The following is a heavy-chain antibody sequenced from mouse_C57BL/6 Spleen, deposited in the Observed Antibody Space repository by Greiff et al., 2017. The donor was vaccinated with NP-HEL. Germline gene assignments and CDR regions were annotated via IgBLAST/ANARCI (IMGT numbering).Heavy chain of an antibody. D-gene: IGHD2-4*01. V-gene: IGHV1-72*01. CDR1: GYTFTSYG. Sequence: QVQLQQSGAELVKPGASVKLSCKASGYTFTSYGMPWVQQSPGRGLEWIGRIGPNSGCTKYAEKVKSRATLSGDKACSTAYLQISSLTSEDSAFYYCASSRGLETYFAVWGTGTTVTVSS. CDR3: ASSRGLETYFAV. CDR2: IGPNSGCT. J-gene: IGHJ1*03.